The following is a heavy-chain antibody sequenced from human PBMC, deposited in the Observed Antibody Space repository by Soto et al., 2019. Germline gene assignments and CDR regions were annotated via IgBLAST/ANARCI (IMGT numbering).Heavy chain of an antibody. V-gene: IGHV4-4*02. CDR3: ARVRQYCSGTSCYLDP. Sequence: SETLSLTCAVSGGSISSSNWWHWVRQPPGKGLEWIGEIHHSGTTNYNPSLKSRVAISVDKSKHQFSLKLNSVTAADTAVYYCARVRQYCSGTSCYLDPWGQGTLVTVS. CDR1: GGSISSSNW. D-gene: IGHD2-2*01. J-gene: IGHJ5*02. CDR2: IHHSGTT.